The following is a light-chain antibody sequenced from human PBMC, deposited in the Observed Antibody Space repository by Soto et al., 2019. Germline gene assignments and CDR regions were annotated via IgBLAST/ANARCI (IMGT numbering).Light chain of an antibody. CDR2: DVS. Sequence: QSALTQPASVSGSPGQSITISCTGTSGDVGGYNYVSWYQRHPGKAPKLMIYDVSNRPSGVSNRFSGSKSGNTASLTISGLQAEDEADYYCSSYTSSSTLVVFGGGTKLTVL. CDR1: SGDVGGYNY. CDR3: SSYTSSSTLVV. J-gene: IGLJ2*01. V-gene: IGLV2-14*03.